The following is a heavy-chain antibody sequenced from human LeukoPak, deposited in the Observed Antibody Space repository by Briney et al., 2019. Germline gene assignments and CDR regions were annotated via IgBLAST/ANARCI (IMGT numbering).Heavy chain of an antibody. J-gene: IGHJ4*02. V-gene: IGHV3-73*01. CDR2: IRSKANSYAT. CDR1: GFTFSGSA. Sequence: PGGSLRLSCAASGFTFSGSAMHWVRQASGKGLEWVGRIRSKANSYATVYAASVKGRFTISRDDSKNTAYLQMNSLKTEDTAVYYCTRQLYCTNGVCYRDFDYWGQGTLVTVSS. D-gene: IGHD2-8*01. CDR3: TRQLYCTNGVCYRDFDY.